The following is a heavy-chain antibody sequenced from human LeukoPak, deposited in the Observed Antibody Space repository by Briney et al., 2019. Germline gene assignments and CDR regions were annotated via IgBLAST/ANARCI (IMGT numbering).Heavy chain of an antibody. CDR2: IYTSGST. Sequence: SETLSLTCTVSGGSISSGSYYWSWIRQPAGKGLEWIGRIYTSGSTNYNPSLKSRVTISVDTSKNQFSLKLSSVTAADTAVYYCARNYDSSGYYYLIVDYWGQGTLVTVSS. V-gene: IGHV4-61*02. CDR3: ARNYDSSGYYYLIVDY. J-gene: IGHJ4*02. D-gene: IGHD3-22*01. CDR1: GGSISSGSYY.